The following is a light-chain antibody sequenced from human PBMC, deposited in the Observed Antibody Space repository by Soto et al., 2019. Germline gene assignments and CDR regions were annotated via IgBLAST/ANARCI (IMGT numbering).Light chain of an antibody. CDR1: QSVSSSY. Sequence: EIVLTQSPATLSLSPGERATLSCRASQSVSSSYLAWYQQKPGQAPRLLIYGASSRATGIPARFSGSGSGTEFTLTISSLQSEDFAVYYCQQYNTWPPITFGQGTRLDIK. CDR3: QQYNTWPPIT. CDR2: GAS. J-gene: IGKJ5*01. V-gene: IGKV3D-15*01.